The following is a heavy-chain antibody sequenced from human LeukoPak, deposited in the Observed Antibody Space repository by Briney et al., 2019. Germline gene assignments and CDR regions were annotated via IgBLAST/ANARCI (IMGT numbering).Heavy chain of an antibody. V-gene: IGHV3-48*01. CDR1: GFTFSSYS. CDR3: AKHPSLYYFGSGDYFDY. Sequence: GGSLRLSCAASGFTFSSYSMNWVRQAPGKGLEWVSYISSSSSTIYYADSVKGRFTISRDSSKNTLYLQINTLRAEDTAVYYCAKHPSLYYFGSGDYFDYWGQGTLVTVSS. J-gene: IGHJ4*02. CDR2: ISSSSSTI. D-gene: IGHD3-10*01.